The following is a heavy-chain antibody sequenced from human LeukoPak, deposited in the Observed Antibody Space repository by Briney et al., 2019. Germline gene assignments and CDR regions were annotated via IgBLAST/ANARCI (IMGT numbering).Heavy chain of an antibody. D-gene: IGHD3-22*01. J-gene: IGHJ5*02. Sequence: SETLSLTCTVSGGSISSYYWSWIRQPPGKGLEWIGYIYYSGSTNYNPSLKSRVTISVDTSKNQFSLKLSSVTAADTAVYYCAREYYDSSGYYWLVGWFDPWGQGTLVTVSS. CDR1: GGSISSYY. CDR3: AREYYDSSGYYWLVGWFDP. V-gene: IGHV4-59*12. CDR2: IYYSGST.